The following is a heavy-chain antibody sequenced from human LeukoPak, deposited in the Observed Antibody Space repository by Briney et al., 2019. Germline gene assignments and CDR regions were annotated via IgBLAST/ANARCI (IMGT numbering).Heavy chain of an antibody. J-gene: IGHJ4*02. V-gene: IGHV4-59*01. CDR1: GGSISSYY. CDR3: ARAGASAEFDY. D-gene: IGHD1-26*01. CDR2: ISHSGST. Sequence: SESLSLTCTVSGGSISSYYWTWIRQPPGKGLEQLGYISHSGSTNYNPSLKSRVTISVDTSKNQFSLKLSSVTAADTAVYYCARAGASAEFDYWGQGTLVTVS.